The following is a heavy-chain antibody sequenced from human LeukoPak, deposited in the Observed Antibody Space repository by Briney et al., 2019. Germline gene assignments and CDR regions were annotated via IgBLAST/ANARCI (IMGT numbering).Heavy chain of an antibody. J-gene: IGHJ4*02. CDR3: ARPHYDSSGYFDY. D-gene: IGHD3-22*01. Sequence: GESLKISCKGSGYSFTSYWIGWVRQMPGKGLEWMGIIYPGDSGTRYSPSFQGQVTISADKSISTAYLQWSSLKASDTAMYYCARPHYDSSGYFDYWGQGTLVTVSS. CDR2: IYPGDSGT. V-gene: IGHV5-51*01. CDR1: GYSFTSYW.